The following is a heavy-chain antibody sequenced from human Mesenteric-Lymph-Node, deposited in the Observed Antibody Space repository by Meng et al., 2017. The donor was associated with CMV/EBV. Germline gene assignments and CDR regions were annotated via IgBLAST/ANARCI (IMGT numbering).Heavy chain of an antibody. Sequence: GGSLRLSCAASGFTFSAYSMNWVRQAPGKGLEWVSSISSSSSYISYADSVKGRFTVSRDNAKNSLYLHMNSLRAEDTAVYYCARGGVYQLPCDSWDQGTLVTVSS. CDR2: ISSSSSYI. J-gene: IGHJ4*02. D-gene: IGHD2-2*01. V-gene: IGHV3-21*01. CDR1: GFTFSAYS. CDR3: ARGGVYQLPCDS.